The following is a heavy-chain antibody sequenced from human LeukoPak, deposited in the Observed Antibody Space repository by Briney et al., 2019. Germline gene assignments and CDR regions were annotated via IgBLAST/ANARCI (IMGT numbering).Heavy chain of an antibody. CDR3: AKDGPIGAKTPENWFDP. V-gene: IGHV3-30*02. J-gene: IGHJ5*02. Sequence: AGGSLRLSCAASGFTFSTYAMHWVRQAPGKGLEWVAFIRYDGSNKYYADSVKGRFTISRDNSKNTLYLQMNSLRAEDTAVYYCAKDGPIGAKTPENWFDPWGQGTLVTVSS. CDR2: IRYDGSNK. D-gene: IGHD1-14*01. CDR1: GFTFSTYA.